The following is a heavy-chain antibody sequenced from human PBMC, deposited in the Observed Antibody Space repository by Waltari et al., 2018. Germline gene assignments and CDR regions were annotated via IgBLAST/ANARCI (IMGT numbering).Heavy chain of an antibody. Sequence: QLQLQESGPGLVKPSETLSLTCTVSGGSISSSSYYWGWIRQPPGKGLEWIGCIYYSGSTYYNPSLKSRVTISVDTSKNQFSRKLSSVTAADTAVYYCARVKEAAVADFDYWGQGTLVTVSS. V-gene: IGHV4-39*07. CDR3: ARVKEAAVADFDY. CDR2: IYYSGST. CDR1: GGSISSSSYY. D-gene: IGHD6-19*01. J-gene: IGHJ4*02.